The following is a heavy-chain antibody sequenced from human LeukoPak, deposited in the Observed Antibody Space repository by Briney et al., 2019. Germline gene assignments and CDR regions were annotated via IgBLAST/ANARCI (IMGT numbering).Heavy chain of an antibody. V-gene: IGHV4-59*01. CDR1: GGSISSYY. Sequence: SETLSLTCTVSGGSISSYYWSWIRQPPGKGLEWIGYIYYSGSTNYNPSLKSRVTISVDTSKNQFSLKLSSVTAADTAVYYRARTSLAGKRNDAFDIWGQGTMVTVSS. D-gene: IGHD6-13*01. CDR3: ARTSLAGKRNDAFDI. CDR2: IYYSGST. J-gene: IGHJ3*02.